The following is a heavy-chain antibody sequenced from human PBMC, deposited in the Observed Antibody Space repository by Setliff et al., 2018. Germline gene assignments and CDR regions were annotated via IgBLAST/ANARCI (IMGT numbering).Heavy chain of an antibody. CDR3: ARHLSYSGETMDV. V-gene: IGHV4-39*01. CDR1: GGSVSSTSYY. CDR2: INYSGSS. D-gene: IGHD5-12*01. J-gene: IGHJ6*03. Sequence: LSLTCTVSGGSVSSTSYYWGWIRQPPGKGLDWIGNINYSGSSYYNPSLKSRVTISVDTSKKYFFLNLTSVTAADTAVYYCARHLSYSGETMDVWGKGTTVTVSS.